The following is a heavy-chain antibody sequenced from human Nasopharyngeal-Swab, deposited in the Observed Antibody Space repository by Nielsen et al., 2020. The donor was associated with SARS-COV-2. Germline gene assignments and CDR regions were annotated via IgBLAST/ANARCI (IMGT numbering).Heavy chain of an antibody. CDR3: AKVAAAGEPGDY. V-gene: IGHV3-9*01. J-gene: IGHJ4*02. Sequence: SLKIPFAASGFTFDDYAMHWVRQAPGTGLERVSGLSWNSGSIGYADSVKGRFTISRDNAKNSLYLQMNSLRAEDTALYYCAKVAAAGEPGDYWGQGTLVTVSS. CDR1: GFTFDDYA. CDR2: LSWNSGSI. D-gene: IGHD6-13*01.